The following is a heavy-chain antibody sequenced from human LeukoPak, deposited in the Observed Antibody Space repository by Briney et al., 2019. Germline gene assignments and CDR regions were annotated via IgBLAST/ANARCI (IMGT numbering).Heavy chain of an antibody. CDR3: NYVWGSYRSNY. J-gene: IGHJ4*02. Sequence: PGGSLRLSCAASGFTFSRHWMTWVRQAPGKGLEWVGRIKSKTDGGTTDYAAPVKGRFTISRDESKNTLYLQMNSLKTEDTAVYYCNYVWGSYRSNYWGQGTLVTVSS. CDR1: GFTFSRHW. CDR2: IKSKTDGGTT. D-gene: IGHD3-16*02. V-gene: IGHV3-15*01.